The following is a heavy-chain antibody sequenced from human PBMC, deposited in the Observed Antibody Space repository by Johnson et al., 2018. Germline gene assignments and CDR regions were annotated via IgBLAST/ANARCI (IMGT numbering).Heavy chain of an antibody. CDR2: IIPLFGTT. CDR3: AGGQYYYGSGSDEKGSYYYGMDV. D-gene: IGHD3-10*01. J-gene: IGHJ6*02. V-gene: IGHV1-69*12. Sequence: QVQLVQSGAEVKKPGSSVKVSCKASGGTFSNNVINWVRQAPGQGLEWMGGIIPLFGTTNHAPKFQGRVTITADELTITAYMEGSSLSSEDTAVYYCAGGQYYYGSGSDEKGSYYYGMDVWGQGTTVVVSS. CDR1: GGTFSNNV.